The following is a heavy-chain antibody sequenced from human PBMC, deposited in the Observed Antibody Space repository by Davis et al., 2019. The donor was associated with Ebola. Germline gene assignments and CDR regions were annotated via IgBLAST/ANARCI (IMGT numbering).Heavy chain of an antibody. J-gene: IGHJ4*01. Sequence: AASVKVSCKASGYTFTTYYMHWVRQAPGQGLEWMGVINPSAGSTGYAQKFQGRVTMTRDTSTSTVYMELSSLRYEDTAVYYCARGDDFLSPIDYWGQGTLVTVSS. V-gene: IGHV1-46*01. CDR3: ARGDDFLSPIDY. CDR2: INPSAGST. CDR1: GYTFTTYY. D-gene: IGHD3-16*01.